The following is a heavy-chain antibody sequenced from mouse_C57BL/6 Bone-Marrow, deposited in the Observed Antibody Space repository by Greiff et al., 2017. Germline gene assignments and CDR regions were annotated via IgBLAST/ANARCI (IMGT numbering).Heavy chain of an antibody. Sequence: EVMLVESGGGLVQPKGSLKLSCAASGFSFNTYAMNWVRQAPGKGLEWVARIRSKSNNYATYYADSVKDRFTISRDDSESMLYLQMNNLKTEDTAMYYCVRPYYGSSYGGFAYWGQGTLVTVSA. V-gene: IGHV10-1*01. J-gene: IGHJ3*01. CDR3: VRPYYGSSYGGFAY. CDR2: IRSKSNNYAT. D-gene: IGHD1-1*01. CDR1: GFSFNTYA.